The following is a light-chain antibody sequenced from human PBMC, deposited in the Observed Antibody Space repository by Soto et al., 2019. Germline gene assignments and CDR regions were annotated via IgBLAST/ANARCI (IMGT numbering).Light chain of an antibody. CDR3: QQYNSYWT. V-gene: IGKV1-5*01. Sequence: DIQMTQSPSTLSASVGDRVTITCRASQSISSWLAWYQQKPVKAPKLLIYDASSLESVVPSRFSGSGSGTEIPLTISSLQPDDFATYYCQQYNSYWTFGQGTKVDIK. CDR1: QSISSW. J-gene: IGKJ1*01. CDR2: DAS.